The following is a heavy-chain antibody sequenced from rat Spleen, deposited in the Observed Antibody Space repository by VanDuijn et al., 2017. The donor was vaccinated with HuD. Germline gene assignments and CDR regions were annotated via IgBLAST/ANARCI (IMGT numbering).Heavy chain of an antibody. CDR1: GFTFSDYY. J-gene: IGHJ3*01. Sequence: EVQLVETGGGLVQPGRSMKLSCAASGFTFSDYYMAWVRQAPKKGLEWVASISWGGSSPYYPDNVKGRFTTSRDNAKNALDLQMNNLRSEDTAIYYCTRDIGTTMDWFAYWGQGTLVTVSS. V-gene: IGHV5-22*01. CDR2: ISWGGSSP. D-gene: IGHD1-5*01. CDR3: TRDIGTTMDWFAY.